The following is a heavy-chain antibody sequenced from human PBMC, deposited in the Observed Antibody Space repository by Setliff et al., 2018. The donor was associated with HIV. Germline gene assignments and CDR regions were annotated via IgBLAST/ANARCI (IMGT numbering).Heavy chain of an antibody. J-gene: IGHJ4*02. CDR1: GYTFISYG. Sequence: GASVKVSCKASGYTFISYGISWVRQAPGQGLEWMGWISAYNGNTNYAQKLQGRVTMTTDTSTSTAYMELRGLRSDDTAVYYCARGPPTVVVPAALLTFDYWGQGTLVTVSS. D-gene: IGHD2-2*01. V-gene: IGHV1-18*01. CDR2: ISAYNGNT. CDR3: ARGPPTVVVPAALLTFDY.